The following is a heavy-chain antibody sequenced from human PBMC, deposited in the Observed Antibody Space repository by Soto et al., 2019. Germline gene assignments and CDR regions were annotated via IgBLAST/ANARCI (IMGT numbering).Heavy chain of an antibody. V-gene: IGHV3-9*01. D-gene: IGHD3-10*01. CDR2: ISWNSGRI. J-gene: IGHJ4*02. Sequence: GGSLRLSCAGSGFTFDYYSLYWVRQSPGKGLEWVSGISWNSGRIGYADSVKGRFITSRDNAKNSLYLQMNSLRPEDTALYYCAKDTGAGYGSGNINSWGQGTLVTVSS. CDR3: AKDTGAGYGSGNINS. CDR1: GFTFDYYS.